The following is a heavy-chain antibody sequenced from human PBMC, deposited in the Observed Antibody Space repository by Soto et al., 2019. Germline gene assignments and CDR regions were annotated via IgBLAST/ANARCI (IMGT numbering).Heavy chain of an antibody. CDR1: GLTLSNFA. Sequence: EVQLLESGGGLVQPGGSLRLSCVGSGLTLSNFAMTWVRQAPGKGLEWASAINDGGRATYYADSVRGRFTMSRDNSKNSVYLETDSLRPEDTAIYYCAKVTYPGYYYYMVVWGKGTSVTVSS. V-gene: IGHV3-23*01. J-gene: IGHJ6*03. CDR3: AKVTYPGYYYYMVV. D-gene: IGHD2-15*01. CDR2: INDGGRAT.